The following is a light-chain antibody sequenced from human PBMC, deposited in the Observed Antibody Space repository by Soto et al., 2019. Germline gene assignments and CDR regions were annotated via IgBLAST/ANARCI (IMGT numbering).Light chain of an antibody. J-gene: IGKJ4*01. V-gene: IGKV3-20*01. CDR3: QQLNSYHALT. CDR2: GAS. Sequence: EIVLTQSPGTLSLSPGERATLSCRASQSVSSSYLAWYQQKPGQAPRLLIYGASSRATGIPDRFSGSGSGTDFTLTISRLEPEDFATYYCQQLNSYHALTFGGGTKVEIK. CDR1: QSVSSSY.